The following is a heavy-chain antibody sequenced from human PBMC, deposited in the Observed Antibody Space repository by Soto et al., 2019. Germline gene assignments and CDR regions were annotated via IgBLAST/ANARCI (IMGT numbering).Heavy chain of an antibody. CDR1: GFTFSSYD. CDR2: IGTAGDT. Sequence: GGSLRLSCAASGFTFSSYDMHWVRQATGKGLEWVSAIGTAGDTYYPGSVKGRFTISRENAKNSLYLQMNSLRAGDTAVDYCARVRYYDSSGYYFDYWGQGTLVTVSS. D-gene: IGHD3-22*01. CDR3: ARVRYYDSSGYYFDY. V-gene: IGHV3-13*01. J-gene: IGHJ4*02.